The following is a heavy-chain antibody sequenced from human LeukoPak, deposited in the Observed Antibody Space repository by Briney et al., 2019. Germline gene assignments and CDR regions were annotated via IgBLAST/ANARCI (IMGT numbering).Heavy chain of an antibody. CDR2: INSDGSST. CDR1: GFTFSSYW. D-gene: IGHD5-18*01. J-gene: IGHJ4*02. CDR3: ARGRYVVDTAMVTSPDFDY. Sequence: GGSLRLSCAASGFTFSSYWMHWVRQAPGKGLVWVSRINSDGSSTSYADSVKGRFTISRDNAKNTLYLQMNSLRAEDTAVYYCARGRYVVDTAMVTSPDFDYWGQGTLVTVSS. V-gene: IGHV3-74*01.